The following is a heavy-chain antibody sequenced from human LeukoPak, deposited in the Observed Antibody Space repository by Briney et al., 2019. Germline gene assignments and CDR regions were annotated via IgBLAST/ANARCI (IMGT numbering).Heavy chain of an antibody. J-gene: IGHJ4*02. CDR2: IYNSGST. CDR3: ARLVSRGSGSYPDY. Sequence: PSETLSLTCTVSGGSISSYYWSWIRQPAGKGLEWIGRIYNSGSTNYNPSLKSRVTMSVDTSKNQFSLKLSSVTAADTAVYYCARLVSRGSGSYPDYWGQGTLVTVSS. V-gene: IGHV4-4*07. D-gene: IGHD3-10*01. CDR1: GGSISSYY.